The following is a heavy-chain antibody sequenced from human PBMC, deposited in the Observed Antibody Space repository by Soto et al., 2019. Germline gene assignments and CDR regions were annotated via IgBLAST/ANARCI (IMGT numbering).Heavy chain of an antibody. CDR2: ISGSGGST. V-gene: IGHV3-23*01. J-gene: IGHJ3*02. CDR1: GFTFSSYA. D-gene: IGHD4-17*01. Sequence: EVQLLESGGGLVQPGGSLRLSCAASGFTFSSYALSWVRQAPGKGLECVSAISGSGGSTYYADSVKGRVTISRDNAKNTLYLQMNSLRAEDTAVYYCAKDQDYCDYLTDAFDIWGQGTMVTVAS. CDR3: AKDQDYCDYLTDAFDI.